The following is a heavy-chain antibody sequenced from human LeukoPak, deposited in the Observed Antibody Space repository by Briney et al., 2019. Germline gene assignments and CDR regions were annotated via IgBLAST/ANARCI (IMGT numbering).Heavy chain of an antibody. CDR2: INPSGGST. Sequence: ASVKVSCKASGYTFTSYYMHWVRQAPGQGLEWMGIINPSGGSTSYAQKFQGRVTITADESTSTAYMELSSPRSEDTAVYYCARSYCGGDCYPPYNWFDPWGQGTLVTVSS. V-gene: IGHV1-46*01. D-gene: IGHD2-21*02. CDR3: ARSYCGGDCYPPYNWFDP. J-gene: IGHJ5*02. CDR1: GYTFTSYY.